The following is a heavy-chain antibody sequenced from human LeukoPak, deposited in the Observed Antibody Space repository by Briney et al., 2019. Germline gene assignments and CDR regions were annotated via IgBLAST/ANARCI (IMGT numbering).Heavy chain of an antibody. Sequence: SETLSLTCSVSGGSIISSNYYWGWIRRPPGKGLEWIGSIYQSGSSYYNPSLKSRVTIFGDTSKNQFFLRLSSVTAADTAVYYCASTLRFLPYRRFDYWGQGTLVTVPS. CDR1: GGSIISSNYY. CDR3: ASTLRFLPYRRFDY. V-gene: IGHV4-39*01. CDR2: IYQSGSS. D-gene: IGHD3-3*01. J-gene: IGHJ4*02.